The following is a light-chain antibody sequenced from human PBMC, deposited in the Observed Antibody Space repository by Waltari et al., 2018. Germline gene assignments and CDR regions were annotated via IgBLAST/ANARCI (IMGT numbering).Light chain of an antibody. CDR2: DAS. J-gene: IGKJ1*01. CDR3: QQRSTWWT. V-gene: IGKV3-11*01. Sequence: EIVLTQSPVTLSLSPGDRATHSCRASQSDGTSLAWYQQRPGQPPRLLIFDASKRAPGIPARFSGSGSETDFTLTISNLEPEDFAVYYCQQRSTWWTFGQGTRVEIK. CDR1: QSDGTS.